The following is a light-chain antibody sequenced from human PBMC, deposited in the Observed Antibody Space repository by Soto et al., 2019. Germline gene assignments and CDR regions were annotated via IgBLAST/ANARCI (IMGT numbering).Light chain of an antibody. V-gene: IGKV3-20*01. CDR2: GAS. J-gene: IGKJ1*01. CDR3: HQCGNSWWT. CDR1: QTVSSTY. Sequence: IVLTQSPGTLSLSPGERATLSCRASQTVSSTYLVWYQQKPGQAPRLLIYGASSRAPGVSDRFSGSVSGTDFPLTISRLEPEDFAVYYCHQCGNSWWTFGQGTKVEI.